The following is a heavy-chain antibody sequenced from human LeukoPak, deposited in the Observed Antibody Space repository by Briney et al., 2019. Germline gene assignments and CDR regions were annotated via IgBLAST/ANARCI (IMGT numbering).Heavy chain of an antibody. D-gene: IGHD1-1*01. V-gene: IGHV1-2*06. CDR1: GYTFTGYY. Sequence: ASVKVSCKASGYTFTGYYMHWVRQAPGQGLEWMGRINPNSGGTNYAQKFQGRVTMTEDTSTDTAYMELSSLRSEDTAVYYCATAFTPGKPKDYWGQGTLVTVSS. CDR2: INPNSGGT. J-gene: IGHJ4*02. CDR3: ATAFTPGKPKDY.